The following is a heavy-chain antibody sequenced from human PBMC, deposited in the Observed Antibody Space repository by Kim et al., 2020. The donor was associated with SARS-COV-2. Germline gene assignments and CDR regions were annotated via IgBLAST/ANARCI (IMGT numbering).Heavy chain of an antibody. Sequence: GGSLRLSCAASGFAFSDYTMTWFRQAPGKGLQWVSVIDRRGGNIHYADSVRGRFTISRDNSKNVLFLQMNSLRVEDTAIYLCATYVQTLSAEDYWGQGTLVAVSS. J-gene: IGHJ4*02. CDR3: ATYVQTLSAEDY. CDR2: IDRRGGNI. D-gene: IGHD1-1*01. CDR1: GFAFSDYT. V-gene: IGHV3-23*01.